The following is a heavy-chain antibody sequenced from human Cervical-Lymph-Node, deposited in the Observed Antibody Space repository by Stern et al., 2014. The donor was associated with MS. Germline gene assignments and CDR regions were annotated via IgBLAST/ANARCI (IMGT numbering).Heavy chain of an antibody. J-gene: IGHJ3*02. CDR3: APSSAI. V-gene: IGHV3-73*01. CDR2: IRNKGKNYAT. Sequence: EVPLLESGGGLVQPGGSLKVSCAASGFTFSASVIHWVRQASGKGLEWVGRIRNKGKNYATAYAVSVKGRFTISRDDSKNTAYLHMNSLKVEDTAVYYCAPSSAIWGRGTMVTVSS. CDR1: GFTFSASV.